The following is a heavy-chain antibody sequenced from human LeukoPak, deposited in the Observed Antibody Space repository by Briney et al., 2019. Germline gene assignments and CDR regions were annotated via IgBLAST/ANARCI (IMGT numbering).Heavy chain of an antibody. Sequence: GASVKVSCKASGYTFTSYGISWVRQAPGQGLEWMGKINPRGGSTTYAQKFQGRVTVTRDTSTSTVYMELSSLRSEDTAMYYCARPDILTGYYDFWGQGTQVTVSS. CDR2: INPRGGST. D-gene: IGHD3-9*01. CDR3: ARPDILTGYYDF. J-gene: IGHJ4*02. V-gene: IGHV1-46*01. CDR1: GYTFTSYG.